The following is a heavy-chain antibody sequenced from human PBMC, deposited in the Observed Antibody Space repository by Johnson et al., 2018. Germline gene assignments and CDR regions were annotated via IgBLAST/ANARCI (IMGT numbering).Heavy chain of an antibody. V-gene: IGHV3-9*01. Sequence: VQLQESGGGLIQPGRSLRLSCAASGFTFDEYAMHWVRQAPGKGLEWVSGISWNSGNIGYADSVKGRFTISRDNAKNSLYLQMNSLRAEDTALYYFANSPLLWFGESRGYFQHWGQGTVVIVSS. D-gene: IGHD3-10*01. J-gene: IGHJ1*01. CDR3: ANSPLLWFGESRGYFQH. CDR1: GFTFDEYA. CDR2: ISWNSGNI.